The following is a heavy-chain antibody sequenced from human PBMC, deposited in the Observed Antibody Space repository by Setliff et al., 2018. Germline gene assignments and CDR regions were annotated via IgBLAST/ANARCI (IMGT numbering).Heavy chain of an antibody. D-gene: IGHD3-3*01. J-gene: IGHJ3*02. CDR1: GFTLTSYP. CDR3: TRDFLGATASFDI. V-gene: IGHV1-3*01. Sequence: ASVKVSCKASGFTLTSYPIHWVRQAPGQRLEWMGWINPNNGNRKYSQRFQGRVTITRDTSASTVFLELSTLRSEDTAVYYCTRDFLGATASFDIWGQGTMVTVSS. CDR2: INPNNGNR.